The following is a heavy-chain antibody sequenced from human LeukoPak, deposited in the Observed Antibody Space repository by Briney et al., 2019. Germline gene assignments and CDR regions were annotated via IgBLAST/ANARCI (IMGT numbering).Heavy chain of an antibody. V-gene: IGHV3-73*01. J-gene: IGHJ4*02. CDR1: GFTFSGSA. D-gene: IGHD5-18*01. Sequence: PGGSLRLSCAASGFTFSGSAMHWVRQASGKGLEWVGRIRSKASSYATAYAASVKGRFTISRDDSKNTAYLQVNSLKTEDTAVYYCTRPLSDTAMVTDELDYWGQGTLVTVSS. CDR2: IRSKASSYAT. CDR3: TRPLSDTAMVTDELDY.